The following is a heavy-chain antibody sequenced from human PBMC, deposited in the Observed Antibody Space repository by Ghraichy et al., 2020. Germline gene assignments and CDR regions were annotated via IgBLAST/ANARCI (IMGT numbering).Heavy chain of an antibody. Sequence: ESLNISCTVSGGSISSYYWNWIRQPPGKGLEWIGYIYYSGTTDYNPSLKSRVTISVDKSKNQFSLKLKSVTAADTAVYYCARDSDYYNYLFDYWGQGALVTVSS. CDR2: IYYSGTT. J-gene: IGHJ4*02. D-gene: IGHD4-11*01. V-gene: IGHV4-59*01. CDR3: ARDSDYYNYLFDY. CDR1: GGSISSYY.